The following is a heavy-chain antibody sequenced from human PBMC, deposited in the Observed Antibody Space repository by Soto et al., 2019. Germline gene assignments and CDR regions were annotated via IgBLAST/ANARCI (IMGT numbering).Heavy chain of an antibody. Sequence: TLSLTCAVYGGSFSGYYCSWLRQPPGTGLERTAEINHSRTTNYNPPLNSRVTISVDTSKNQFSLKLSSVTAADTAVYFCARRHGLDIDAYYWGQGILVTVSS. CDR3: ARRHGLDIDAYY. J-gene: IGHJ4*02. CDR2: INHSRTT. CDR1: GGSFSGYY. D-gene: IGHD3-10*01. V-gene: IGHV4-34*01.